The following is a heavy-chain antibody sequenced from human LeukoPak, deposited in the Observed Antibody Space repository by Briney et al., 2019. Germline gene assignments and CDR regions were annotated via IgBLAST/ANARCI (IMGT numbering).Heavy chain of an antibody. D-gene: IGHD3-3*01. CDR3: AKGTFHDFWSGPSFDY. Sequence: SETLSLTCTVSGGSISSYYWSWIRQPPGKGLEWIGYIYYSGSTNYNPSLKSRVTISVDTSKNQFSLKVNSVTAADTAVYYCAKGTFHDFWSGPSFDYWGQGTLVTVSS. CDR2: IYYSGST. CDR1: GGSISSYY. J-gene: IGHJ4*02. V-gene: IGHV4-59*01.